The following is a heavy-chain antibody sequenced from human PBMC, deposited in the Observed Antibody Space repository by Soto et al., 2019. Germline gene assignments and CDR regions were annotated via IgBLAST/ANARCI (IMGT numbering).Heavy chain of an antibody. J-gene: IGHJ3*01. Sequence: QITLTESGPTLVKPTQTLTLTCTFSGFSLSTSEVAVGWIRQPPGKALEWLALLYGDDDMRYSTSLKNRLTVTRDTSKHQVVLTINNMDPVDTATYCWAHCIARNDAFDVWGQGTRVTVSS. CDR1: GFSLSTSEVA. D-gene: IGHD6-13*01. CDR3: AHCIARNDAFDV. V-gene: IGHV2-5*02. CDR2: LYGDDDM.